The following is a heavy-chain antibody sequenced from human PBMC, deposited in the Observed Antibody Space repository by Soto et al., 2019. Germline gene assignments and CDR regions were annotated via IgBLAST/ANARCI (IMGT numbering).Heavy chain of an antibody. D-gene: IGHD4-4*01. J-gene: IGHJ6*03. CDR3: IGFVPKKSDYSNSNYYYYYYMDV. V-gene: IGHV3-73*01. CDR1: GFTFSGSA. Sequence: HPGGSLRLSCAASGFTFSGSAMHWVRQASGKGLEWVGRIRSKANSYATAYAASVKGRFTISRDDSKNTAYLQMNSLKTEDTAVYYCIGFVPKKSDYSNSNYYYYYYMDVWGKGTTVTVSS. CDR2: IRSKANSYAT.